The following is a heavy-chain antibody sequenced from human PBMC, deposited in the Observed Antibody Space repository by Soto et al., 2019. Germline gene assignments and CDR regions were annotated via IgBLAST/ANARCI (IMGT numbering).Heavy chain of an antibody. J-gene: IGHJ4*02. CDR1: GGSISSAAYY. CDR2: ISHSGST. V-gene: IGHV4-31*03. D-gene: IGHD5-18*01. CDR3: AREYTYGSNFFDC. Sequence: QVQLQESGPGLVKPSQTLSLTCTVSGGSISSAAYYWSWIRQHPGKDLEWIGYISHSGSTYYTPSLKRRVIISADTAKNQFSLNLHSGTAADTDVYFCAREYTYGSNFFDCWGQGALVTVSS.